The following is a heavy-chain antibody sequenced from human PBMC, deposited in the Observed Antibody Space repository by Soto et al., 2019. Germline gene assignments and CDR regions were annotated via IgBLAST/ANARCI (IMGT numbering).Heavy chain of an antibody. J-gene: IGHJ6*02. CDR3: ARGYCSGGNCYSGMDV. V-gene: IGHV1-69*01. Sequence: QVQLVQSGAEVKKPGSSVKVSCKASGGTFSTHAIIWVRQAPGHGLEWMGGIIPISGTTYYTQKFQGRVTITADEPTSTAFMELSSLKSDDTAVFDCARGYCSGGNCYSGMDVWGQGTMVTVSS. CDR1: GGTFSTHA. D-gene: IGHD2-15*01. CDR2: IIPISGTT.